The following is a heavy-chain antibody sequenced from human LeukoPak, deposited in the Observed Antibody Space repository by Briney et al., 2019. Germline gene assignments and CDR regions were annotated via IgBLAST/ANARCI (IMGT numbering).Heavy chain of an antibody. V-gene: IGHV3-30-3*01. Sequence: GGSLRLSCAASGFTFSSYAMHWVRQAPGKGLEWVAVISYDGSNNYYADSVKGRFTISRGNSKNTLYLQMNSLRAEDTAVYYCAREGGYSYGHFDYWGQGTLVTVSS. CDR3: AREGGYSYGHFDY. D-gene: IGHD5-18*01. CDR1: GFTFSSYA. CDR2: ISYDGSNN. J-gene: IGHJ4*02.